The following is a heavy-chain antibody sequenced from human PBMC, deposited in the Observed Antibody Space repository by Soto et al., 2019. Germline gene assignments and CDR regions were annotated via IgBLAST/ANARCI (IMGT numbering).Heavy chain of an antibody. J-gene: IGHJ3*02. V-gene: IGHV1-18*01. Sequence: ASVKVSCKASGYTFTSYGISWVRQAPGQGLEWMGWISAYNGNTNYAQKLRGRVTMTTDTSTSTAYMELRSLRSDDTAVYYCARAEIVVVVAATLLDAFDIWGQGTMVTVSS. CDR1: GYTFTSYG. CDR3: ARAEIVVVVAATLLDAFDI. CDR2: ISAYNGNT. D-gene: IGHD2-15*01.